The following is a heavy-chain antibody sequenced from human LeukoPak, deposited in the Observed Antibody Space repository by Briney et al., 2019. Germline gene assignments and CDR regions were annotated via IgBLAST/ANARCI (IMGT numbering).Heavy chain of an antibody. Sequence: PGGSLRLSCAASGFTFSSYAMHWVRQAPGKGLEWVAVISYDAINKYYADSVKGRFTISRDNSKNTLFLQMNSLRAEDTAVYYCAKDFSVYYYDSRVSDYWGQRRLVTASS. V-gene: IGHV3-30*04. CDR2: ISYDAINK. J-gene: IGHJ4*02. D-gene: IGHD3-22*01. CDR1: GFTFSSYA. CDR3: AKDFSVYYYDSRVSDY.